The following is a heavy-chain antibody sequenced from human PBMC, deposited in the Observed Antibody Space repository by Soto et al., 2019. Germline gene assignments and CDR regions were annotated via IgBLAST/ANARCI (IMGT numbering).Heavy chain of an antibody. CDR3: ARDRVDSWATTGSYFDY. Sequence: QVQLQESGPGLVKPSETLSLTCTVSGGSISSYYWSWIRQPPGKGLACIGYIYYSGSPNYHPSLKSRVTISVDTSKNQVSLKLSSGTAADTAVYYCARDRVDSWATTGSYFDYWGQVTLVTVSS. V-gene: IGHV4-59*01. J-gene: IGHJ4*02. CDR2: IYYSGSP. CDR1: GGSISSYY. D-gene: IGHD5-12*01.